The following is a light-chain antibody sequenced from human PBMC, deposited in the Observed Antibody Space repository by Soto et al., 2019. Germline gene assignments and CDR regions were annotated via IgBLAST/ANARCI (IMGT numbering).Light chain of an antibody. V-gene: IGKV3-20*01. Sequence: VLTQSPGTLSLSPGESAPLSCRASQTVSITYLTWYQQKPGQAPRLLIFGASKRATGIPDRFSGSGSGRDYLLTISGLEPEDFAVYYCQQYGSTPLISFGQGTRLEIK. CDR2: GAS. CDR3: QQYGSTPLIS. CDR1: QTVSITY. J-gene: IGKJ5*01.